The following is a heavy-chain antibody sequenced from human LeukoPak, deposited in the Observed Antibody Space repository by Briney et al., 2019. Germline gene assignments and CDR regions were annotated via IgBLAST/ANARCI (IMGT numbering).Heavy chain of an antibody. Sequence: ASVKVSCKASGGTFSSYSISWVRQAPGQGLDWMGGSVPILGTTNVAQRFQGRLTLTADESTSTACMELSGLRPEDTAVYYCAREGPVGTDGFWGQGTLVTVS. CDR1: GGTFSSYS. CDR2: SVPILGTT. CDR3: AREGPVGTDGF. V-gene: IGHV1-69*13. D-gene: IGHD5-24*01. J-gene: IGHJ1*01.